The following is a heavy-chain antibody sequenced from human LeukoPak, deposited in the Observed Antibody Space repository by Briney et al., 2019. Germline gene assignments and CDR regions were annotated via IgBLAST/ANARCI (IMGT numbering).Heavy chain of an antibody. Sequence: PSETLSLTCSVSDGSIRSYDWSWVRQPPGKGLEWIGYMDYSGSTNYNPSLKSRVTISVDTSKNQFSPKLSSVTAADTAVYYCARGGSYWVYWGQGTLVTVSS. J-gene: IGHJ4*02. V-gene: IGHV4-59*08. CDR3: ARGGSYWVY. D-gene: IGHD1-26*01. CDR1: DGSIRSYD. CDR2: MDYSGST.